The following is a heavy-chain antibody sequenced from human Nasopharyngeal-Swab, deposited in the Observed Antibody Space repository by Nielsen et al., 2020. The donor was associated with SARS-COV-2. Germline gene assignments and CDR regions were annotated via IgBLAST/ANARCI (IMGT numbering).Heavy chain of an antibody. CDR3: ARDPAYYFGSGSYYPDY. CDR1: GFTFSSYS. Sequence: GGSLRLSCAASGFTFSSYSMNWVRQAPGKGLEWVSYISSSSSSIYYADSVKGRFTISRDNAKNSLCLQMDSLSDEDSAVYYCARDPAYYFGSGSYYPDYWGQGTLVTVSS. V-gene: IGHV3-48*02. D-gene: IGHD3-10*01. CDR2: ISSSSSSI. J-gene: IGHJ4*02.